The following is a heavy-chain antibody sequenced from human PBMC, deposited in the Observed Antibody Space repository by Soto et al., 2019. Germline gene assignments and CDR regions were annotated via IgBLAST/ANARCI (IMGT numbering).Heavy chain of an antibody. Sequence: EVQLLESGGGLVQPGGSLRLSCAASGFTFNNYAMTWVRQAPGKGLEWVSAISGGGDTTSYADSVKGRFTVSRDGSKTDLYLQISSLRAEDTALYYCAKGRGGSGSLTPRVDFWGQGTLVTVSS. J-gene: IGHJ4*02. CDR1: GFTFNNYA. V-gene: IGHV3-23*01. CDR2: ISGGGDTT. CDR3: AKGRGGSGSLTPRVDF. D-gene: IGHD3-10*01.